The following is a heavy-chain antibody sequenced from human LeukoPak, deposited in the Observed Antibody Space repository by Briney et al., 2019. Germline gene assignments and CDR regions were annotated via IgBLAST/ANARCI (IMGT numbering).Heavy chain of an antibody. CDR2: ISAYNGNT. J-gene: IGHJ4*02. CDR3: ASDWFYSDSSGYGGGFDY. V-gene: IGHV1-18*01. D-gene: IGHD3-22*01. Sequence: GASVKVSCRASGYTFTSYGISGVRQAPGQGLEGMGWISAYNGNTNYAQKPQGRVTMTTDTSTSTAYMELRSLRYDDTAVSYCASDWFYSDSSGYGGGFDYWGQGTLVTVSS. CDR1: GYTFTSYG.